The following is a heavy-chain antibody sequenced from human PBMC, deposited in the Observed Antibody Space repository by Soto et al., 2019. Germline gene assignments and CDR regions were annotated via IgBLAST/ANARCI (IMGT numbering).Heavy chain of an antibody. D-gene: IGHD1-26*01. Sequence: QVQVVQSGAEEKKPGASVKVSCKASGYTFTSYAINWVRQAPGQRLEWMGWINAGNGNTKYSQKFQGRVTITRDTSSRTACMEISSLRSEDTSVYYCAVGIELPTKLDYWGQGTLVTVAS. CDR1: GYTFTSYA. CDR2: INAGNGNT. CDR3: AVGIELPTKLDY. V-gene: IGHV1-3*05. J-gene: IGHJ4*02.